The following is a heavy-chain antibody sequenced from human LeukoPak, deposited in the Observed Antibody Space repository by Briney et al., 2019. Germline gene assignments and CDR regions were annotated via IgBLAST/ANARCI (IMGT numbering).Heavy chain of an antibody. J-gene: IGHJ4*02. D-gene: IGHD5-12*01. CDR2: ISSSGTTT. CDR1: GFSFSVYV. CDR3: TNLTVANNFDY. Sequence: GGSLRLSRAASGFSFSVYVLHWGGQAPGKGLEWIADISSSGTTTYYADSVKGRFTISRDNAKNSLYLQMNSLGAEDTAVYYCTNLTVANNFDYWGQGTLVTVSS. V-gene: IGHV3-48*03.